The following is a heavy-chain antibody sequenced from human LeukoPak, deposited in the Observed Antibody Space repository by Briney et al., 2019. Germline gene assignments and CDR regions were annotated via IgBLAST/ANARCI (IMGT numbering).Heavy chain of an antibody. D-gene: IGHD3-10*01. V-gene: IGHV3-66*01. CDR1: GFTVSSNY. Sequence: GGSLRLSCAASGFTVSSNYMSWVRQAPGKGLEWVSVIYSGGSAYYADSVKGRFTISRDNSKNTLYLQMNSLRAEDTAVYYCARDGGASGSGSYYYGMDVWGQGTTVTVSS. J-gene: IGHJ6*02. CDR2: IYSGGSA. CDR3: ARDGGASGSGSYYYGMDV.